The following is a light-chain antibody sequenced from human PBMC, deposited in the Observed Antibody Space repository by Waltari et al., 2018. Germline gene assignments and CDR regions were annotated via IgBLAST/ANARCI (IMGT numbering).Light chain of an antibody. CDR3: QQYNNWPPVT. J-gene: IGKJ4*01. Sequence: EIVMTHSPDTLSVSPGERATLSCRASQSVSSKLAWYQQKPGQAPRLLIYGASTRATGIPARFSGSGSGTEFTLTISSMQSEDFAVYYCQQYNNWPPVTFGGGTKVEIK. CDR1: QSVSSK. CDR2: GAS. V-gene: IGKV3-15*01.